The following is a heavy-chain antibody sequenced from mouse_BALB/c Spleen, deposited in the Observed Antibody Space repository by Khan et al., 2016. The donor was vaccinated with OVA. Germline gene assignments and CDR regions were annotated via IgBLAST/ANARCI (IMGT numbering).Heavy chain of an antibody. V-gene: IGHV2-9*02. D-gene: IGHD2-1*01. CDR1: GFSLTNYG. J-gene: IGHJ1*01. Sequence: QVQLKESGPGLVAPSQSLSITCTVSGFSLTNYGVHWVRQPPGKGLEWLGVIWTGGSTNYNSALMSRLSISKDNSKSQVFLKMNSLQTEDTAKYYWARYDGNYGWYFDVWGAGTTVTVSS. CDR2: IWTGGST. CDR3: ARYDGNYGWYFDV.